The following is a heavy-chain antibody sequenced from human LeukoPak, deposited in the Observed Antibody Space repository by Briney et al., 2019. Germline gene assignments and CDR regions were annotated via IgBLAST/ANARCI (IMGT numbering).Heavy chain of an antibody. CDR2: IYKDGGST. Sequence: GGSLRLSCVASGLTVTSNHMNWVRQAPGKGLEWVSVIYKDGGSTYYADSVQGRFTISRDNSKNALYLQMNSLRAEDTAVYYCARDFLMRDAFDIWGQGTMVTVSS. CDR3: ARDFLMRDAFDI. CDR1: GLTVTSNH. J-gene: IGHJ3*02. D-gene: IGHD2-8*01. V-gene: IGHV3-66*01.